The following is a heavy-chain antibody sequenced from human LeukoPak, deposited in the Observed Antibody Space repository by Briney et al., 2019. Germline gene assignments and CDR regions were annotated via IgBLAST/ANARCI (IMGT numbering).Heavy chain of an antibody. V-gene: IGHV4-59*08. D-gene: IGHD3-10*01. J-gene: IGHJ4*02. CDR1: GGSISNCY. CDR3: ARHQLVWFGELLGPIDY. Sequence: SETLSLTCTVSGGSISNCYWSWIRQPPEKGLEWIGYIYFNGRTNHNPSLKSRVTISVDTSKNQFSLMLTSVTAADTAVYYCARHQLVWFGELLGPIDYWGQGNLVTVSS. CDR2: IYFNGRT.